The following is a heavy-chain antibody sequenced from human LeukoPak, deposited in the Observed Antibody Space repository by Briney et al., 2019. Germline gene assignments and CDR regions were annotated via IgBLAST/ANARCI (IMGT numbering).Heavy chain of an antibody. D-gene: IGHD2-2*01. CDR1: GYTFTSYG. CDR3: ARDRMKLVPAAYNWFDP. V-gene: IGHV1-18*01. Sequence: GASVKVSCKASGYTFTSYGISWVRQAPGQGLEWMGWISAYNGNTNYAQKLQGRVTMTTDTSTSTAYMELRSLRSDDTAVYYCARDRMKLVPAAYNWFDPWGQGTPVTVPS. J-gene: IGHJ5*02. CDR2: ISAYNGNT.